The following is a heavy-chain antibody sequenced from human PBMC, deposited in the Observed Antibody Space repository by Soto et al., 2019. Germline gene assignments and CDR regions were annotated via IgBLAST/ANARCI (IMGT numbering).Heavy chain of an antibody. CDR2: IYYSGST. CDR3: ARVRSGSTSIGEYFDY. V-gene: IGHV4-30-4*01. D-gene: IGHD1-26*01. J-gene: IGHJ4*02. CDR1: GGSISSGDYY. Sequence: SETLSLTCTVSGGSISSGDYYWSWIRQPPGKGLEWIGYIYYSGSTYYNPSLKSRVTISVDTSKNQFSLKLSSVTAADTAVYYCARVRSGSTSIGEYFDYWGQGTLVTVSS.